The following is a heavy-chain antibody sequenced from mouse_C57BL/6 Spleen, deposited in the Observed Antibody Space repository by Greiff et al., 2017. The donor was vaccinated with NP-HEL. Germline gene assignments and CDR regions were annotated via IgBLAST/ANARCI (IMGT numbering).Heavy chain of an antibody. CDR1: GFSLTSYG. D-gene: IGHD3-2*02. Sequence: VQLQESGPGLVAPSKSLSITCTVSGFSLTSYGVDWVRQPPGKGLEWLGVIWGGGSTNHNSALMSRLSISKDNSKSQVFLKMNSLQTDDTAMYYCAKRASSGYDYYAMDYWGQGTSVTVSS. CDR3: AKRASSGYDYYAMDY. CDR2: IWGGGST. J-gene: IGHJ4*01. V-gene: IGHV2-9*01.